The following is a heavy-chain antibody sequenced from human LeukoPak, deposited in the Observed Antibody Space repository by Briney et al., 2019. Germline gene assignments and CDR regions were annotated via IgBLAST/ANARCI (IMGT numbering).Heavy chain of an antibody. V-gene: IGHV3-33*08. CDR3: ARGRRLGELSLPQHFDY. CDR2: IWHDGSNK. Sequence: GGSLRLSCAASGFTFSSSAMHWVRQAPGKGLEWVAVIWHDGSNKYYADSVKGRFTISRDNSKNTLYLQMNSLRAEDTAVYYCARGRRLGELSLPQHFDYWGQGTLVTVSS. J-gene: IGHJ4*02. D-gene: IGHD3-16*02. CDR1: GFTFSSSA.